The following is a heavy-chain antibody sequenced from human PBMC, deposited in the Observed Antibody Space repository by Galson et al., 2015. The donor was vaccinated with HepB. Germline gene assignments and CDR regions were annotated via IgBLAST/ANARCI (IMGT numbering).Heavy chain of an antibody. CDR2: ITSNGGRT. Sequence: SLRLSCAASGFTFSRYAMTWVRQAPGKGLEWISSITSNGGRTFYTNSVKGRFTISRDNSKNTLYLQMNSLRAEDTAVYYCARDLYIRAGGGGGSFLGYWGQGTPVTVSS. J-gene: IGHJ4*02. D-gene: IGHD1-26*01. V-gene: IGHV3-23*01. CDR3: ARDLYIRAGGGGGSFLGY. CDR1: GFTFSRYA.